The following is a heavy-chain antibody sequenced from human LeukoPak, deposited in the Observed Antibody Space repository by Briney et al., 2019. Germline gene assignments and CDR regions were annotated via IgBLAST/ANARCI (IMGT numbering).Heavy chain of an antibody. J-gene: IGHJ6*02. Sequence: ASVKVSCKASGYTFTGYYMHWVRQAPGQGLEWMGWINPNSGGTNYAQKFQGRVTMTRDTSISTAYMELRSLRSDDTAVYYCATEHDLLTGYLRRPYYYYYGMDVWGQGTTVIVSS. CDR1: GYTFTGYY. D-gene: IGHD3-9*01. CDR3: ATEHDLLTGYLRRPYYYYYGMDV. V-gene: IGHV1-2*02. CDR2: INPNSGGT.